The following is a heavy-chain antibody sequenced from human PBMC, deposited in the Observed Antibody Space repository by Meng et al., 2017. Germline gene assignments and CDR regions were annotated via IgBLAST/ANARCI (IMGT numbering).Heavy chain of an antibody. Sequence: QGQWQGWGPGLWRPSRTLSLTCTVSGGSVGSGNYYWSWIRQPPGKGLEWIGYIVYSGSTTYNPSLKTRVTISVDTSKNQFSLKLTSVTAADTAVYFCARDVGGDYETLFDYWGQGTLVTVSS. V-gene: IGHV4-61*01. CDR2: IVYSGST. D-gene: IGHD4-17*01. CDR1: GGSVGSGNYY. CDR3: ARDVGGDYETLFDY. J-gene: IGHJ4*02.